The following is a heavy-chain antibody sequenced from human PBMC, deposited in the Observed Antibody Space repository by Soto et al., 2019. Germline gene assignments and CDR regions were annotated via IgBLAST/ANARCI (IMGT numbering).Heavy chain of an antibody. Sequence: QVPLVESGGGVVQPGRSLRLSCAASGFTFSSYGMHWVRQAPGKGLEWVAVIWYDGSNKYYADSVKGRFTISRDNSKNTLYLQMNSLRAEDTAVYYCARGWESWAIYGMDVWGQGTTVTVSS. J-gene: IGHJ6*02. D-gene: IGHD6-13*01. CDR3: ARGWESWAIYGMDV. V-gene: IGHV3-33*01. CDR1: GFTFSSYG. CDR2: IWYDGSNK.